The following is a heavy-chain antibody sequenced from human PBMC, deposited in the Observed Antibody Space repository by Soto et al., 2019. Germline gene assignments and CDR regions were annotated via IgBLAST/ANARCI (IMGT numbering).Heavy chain of an antibody. CDR2: IWYDGSNK. CDR1: GFTFSSYG. V-gene: IGHV3-33*01. CDR3: ARDLRPGYSNYEDYYYYGMDV. D-gene: IGHD4-4*01. J-gene: IGHJ6*02. Sequence: GGSLRLSCAASGFTFSSYGMHWVRQAPGKGLEWVAAIWYDGSNKYYADSVKGRFTISRDNSKNTLYLQMNSPRAEDTAVYYCARDLRPGYSNYEDYYYYGMDVWGQGTTVTVSS.